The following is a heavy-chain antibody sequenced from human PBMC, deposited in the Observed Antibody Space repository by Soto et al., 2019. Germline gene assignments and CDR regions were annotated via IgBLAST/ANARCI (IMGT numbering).Heavy chain of an antibody. V-gene: IGHV1-18*04. CDR1: GYTFTSYG. J-gene: IGHJ6*02. D-gene: IGHD3-16*02. Sequence: ASVKVSCKASGYTFTSYGISWVRQAPGQGLEWMGWISAYNGNTNYAQKLQGRVTMTTDTSTSTAYMELRSLRSDDTAVYYCASHITFGGVIVQPYYGMDVWGQGTTVTVLL. CDR3: ASHITFGGVIVQPYYGMDV. CDR2: ISAYNGNT.